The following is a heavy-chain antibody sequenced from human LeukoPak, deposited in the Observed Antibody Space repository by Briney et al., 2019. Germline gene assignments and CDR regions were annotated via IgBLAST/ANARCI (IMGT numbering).Heavy chain of an antibody. CDR1: GFTFSSSA. J-gene: IGHJ4*02. CDR3: AKDQGTGFSDFDY. V-gene: IGHV3-30*18. D-gene: IGHD2-8*02. CDR2: ISVFESCK. Sequence: QPGGSLRLSCAASGFTFSSSAMHWVRQAPGKGLEWVAVISVFESCKYYADSVRGRFTLSRDNSNNNLYLQMNSLTTEDTAVYYCAKDQGTGFSDFDYWGQGTLVTVSS.